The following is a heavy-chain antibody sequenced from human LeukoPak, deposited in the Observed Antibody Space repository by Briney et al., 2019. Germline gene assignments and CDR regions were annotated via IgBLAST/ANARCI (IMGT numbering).Heavy chain of an antibody. D-gene: IGHD2-2*01. Sequence: PGGSLRLSCAASGITISNHWMHWVRQAPGKGLVWVSRINSDGRRTSYADSVKGRFTISRDNAKNTLYLQMNSLRPDDTAVYYCAREVEVVPATMGAYYYYYMDVWGKGTAVTVSS. J-gene: IGHJ6*03. CDR2: INSDGRRT. V-gene: IGHV3-74*01. CDR1: GITISNHW. CDR3: AREVEVVPATMGAYYYYYMDV.